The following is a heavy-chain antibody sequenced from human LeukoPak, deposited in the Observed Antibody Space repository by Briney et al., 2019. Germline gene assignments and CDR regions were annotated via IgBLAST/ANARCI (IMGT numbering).Heavy chain of an antibody. J-gene: IGHJ4*02. Sequence: PSQTLSLTCTVSGGSISSGGYYWSWIRRHPGKGLEWIGYIYYSGSTYYNPSLKSRVTISVDTSKNQFSLKLSSVTAADTAVYYCAREAYYYGSGSYYELDYWGQGTLVTVSS. D-gene: IGHD3-10*01. V-gene: IGHV4-31*03. CDR2: IYYSGST. CDR3: AREAYYYGSGSYYELDY. CDR1: GGSISSGGYY.